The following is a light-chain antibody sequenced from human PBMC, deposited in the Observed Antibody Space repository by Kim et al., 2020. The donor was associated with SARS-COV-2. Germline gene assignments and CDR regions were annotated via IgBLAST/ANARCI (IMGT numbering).Light chain of an antibody. CDR3: KSYDSSLSDVV. CDR1: SSNIGAGYD. Sequence: QSVLTQPPSVSGAPGQRVTISFTGSSSNIGAGYDVHWYKQLPGRAPKLLIYGNSNRPSGVPDRFSGSKSGISASLAITGLQAEDEADYYCKSYDSSLSDVVFGGGTQLTVL. J-gene: IGLJ2*01. V-gene: IGLV1-40*01. CDR2: GNS.